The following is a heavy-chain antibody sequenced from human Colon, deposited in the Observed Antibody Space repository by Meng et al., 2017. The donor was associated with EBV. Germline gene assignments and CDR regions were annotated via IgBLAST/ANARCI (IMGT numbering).Heavy chain of an antibody. D-gene: IGHD3-10*01. J-gene: IGHJ5*02. CDR1: GGSFRDYY. CDR2: IDHRGNT. CDR3: ARRGPSGNFSP. Sequence: QVQLQQWGAGLLKPSETLSRSCAVYGGSFRDYYWTWIRHPPGKGLEWIGEIDHRGNTKYNPSLKSRVTISLDTSKKQFSLKVSSVTAADSAVYYCARRGPSGNFSPWSQGALVNVSS. V-gene: IGHV4-34*01.